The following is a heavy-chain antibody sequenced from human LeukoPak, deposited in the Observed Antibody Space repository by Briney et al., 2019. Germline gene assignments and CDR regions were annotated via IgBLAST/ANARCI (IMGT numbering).Heavy chain of an antibody. V-gene: IGHV3-48*04. J-gene: IGHJ4*02. Sequence: PGGSLRLSCAASRFTFHTYGMNWVRQAPGKGLEWISYISGQSDIIHYGDSVKGRFSISRDNGKSSLYLHLTSLGAEATAIYYCARERRSCSGGSCYGSGDFDNWGQGTLVAVSS. CDR3: ARERRSCSGGSCYGSGDFDN. CDR1: RFTFHTYG. CDR2: ISGQSDII. D-gene: IGHD2-15*01.